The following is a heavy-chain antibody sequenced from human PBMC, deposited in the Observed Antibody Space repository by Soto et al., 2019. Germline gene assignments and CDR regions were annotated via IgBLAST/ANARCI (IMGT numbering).Heavy chain of an antibody. CDR3: ARQPRDIANSVAYYYDSSGPPFLDY. V-gene: IGHV4-39*01. CDR2: IYYSGST. Sequence: QLQLQESGPGLVKPSETLSLTCTVSGGSISSSSYYWGWIRQPPGKGLEWIGSIYYSGSTYYNPSLKSRVTISVDTSKNQFSLKLSSVTAADTAVYYCARQPRDIANSVAYYYDSSGPPFLDYWGQGTLVTVSS. J-gene: IGHJ4*02. CDR1: GGSISSSSYY. D-gene: IGHD3-22*01.